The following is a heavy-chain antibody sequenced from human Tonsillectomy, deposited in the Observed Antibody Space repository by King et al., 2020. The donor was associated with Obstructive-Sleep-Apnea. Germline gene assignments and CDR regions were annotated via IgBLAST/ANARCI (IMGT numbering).Heavy chain of an antibody. CDR3: VKDPPKRYSSSWSWQLERRSS. CDR2: IGTSSSFT. J-gene: IGHJ5*02. CDR1: GFTFSSFV. Sequence: VQLVESGGDLIQPGGSLRLSCAASGFTFSSFVMSWVRQAPGKGLEWVSSIGTSSSFTYYADSAKGRFTISRDNSKNTLYLQMNNLRVDDTAVYFCVKDPPKRYSSSWSWQLERRSSWGRGISVTVSS. V-gene: IGHV3-23*04. D-gene: IGHD6-13*01.